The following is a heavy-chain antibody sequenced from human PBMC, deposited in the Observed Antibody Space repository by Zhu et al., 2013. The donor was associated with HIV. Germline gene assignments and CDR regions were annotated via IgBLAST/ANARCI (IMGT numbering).Heavy chain of an antibody. CDR1: GGRFNSYS. Sequence: QVQLVQSGAEVKKPGSSMKVSCKSFGGRFNSYSFSWVRQAPGQGLEWMGGIIPIFGTANYAQKFQGRVTITADESTSTAYMELSSLRSEDTAVYYCGRHHNSGYYSYFDYWGQGTLVTVSS. CDR2: IIPIFGTA. CDR3: GRHHNSGYYSYFDY. J-gene: IGHJ4*02. D-gene: IGHD3-22*01. V-gene: IGHV1-69*01.